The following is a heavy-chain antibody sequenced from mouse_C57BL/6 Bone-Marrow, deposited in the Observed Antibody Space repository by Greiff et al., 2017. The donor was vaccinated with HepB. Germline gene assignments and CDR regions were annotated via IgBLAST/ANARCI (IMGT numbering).Heavy chain of an antibody. Sequence: QVQLQQSGAELMKPGASVKLSCKATGYTFTGYWIEWVKQRPGHGLEWIGEILPGSGSTNYNEKFKGKATFTADTSSNTAYMQISSLTTEDSAIYYCAREEGWLPFAYWGQGTLVTVSA. V-gene: IGHV1-9*01. J-gene: IGHJ3*01. CDR2: ILPGSGST. D-gene: IGHD2-3*01. CDR1: GYTFTGYW. CDR3: AREEGWLPFAY.